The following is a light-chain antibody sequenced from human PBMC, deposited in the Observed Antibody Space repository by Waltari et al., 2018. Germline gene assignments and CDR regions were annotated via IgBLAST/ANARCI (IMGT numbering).Light chain of an antibody. CDR3: SSYTNRNTWI. Sequence: QLALPHPASVSGSPGHSITISCTGTTSDVAGYNHFSRYQQDPGKVPKLIIYDVSERPSGVSDRFACSKSSNTASLTISGVQAEDETDYYCSSYTNRNTWIFGGGTKLTVL. CDR2: DVS. J-gene: IGLJ2*01. V-gene: IGLV2-14*01. CDR1: TSDVAGYNH.